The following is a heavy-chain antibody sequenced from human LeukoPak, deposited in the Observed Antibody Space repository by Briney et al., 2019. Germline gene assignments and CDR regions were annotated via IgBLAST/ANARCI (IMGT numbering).Heavy chain of an antibody. CDR1: VGSISNYY. D-gene: IGHD3-10*01. CDR3: AREGGRLLWFGELSGFDY. V-gene: IGHV4-59*01. Sequence: SETLSLTCTVSVGSISNYYWSWIRQPPGKGLEWIAYIYYTGSTNYNPSLKSRVTISVDTSKNQFSPKLSSVTAADTAVYYCAREGGRLLWFGELSGFDYWGQGTLVTVSS. CDR2: IYYTGST. J-gene: IGHJ4*02.